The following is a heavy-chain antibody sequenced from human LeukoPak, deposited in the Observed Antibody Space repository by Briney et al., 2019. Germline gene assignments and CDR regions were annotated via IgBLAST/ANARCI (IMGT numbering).Heavy chain of an antibody. CDR1: GFTFSSYA. J-gene: IGHJ6*02. CDR2: ISYDGSNK. Sequence: GGSLRLSCAASGFTFSSYAMHWVRQAPGKGLEWVAVISYDGSNKYYADSVKGRFTISRDNGKNTLYLQMNSLRAEDTAVYYCTRDSYARSGSLYYYYGMDVWGQGTTVTVSS. D-gene: IGHD3-3*01. V-gene: IGHV3-30*04. CDR3: TRDSYARSGSLYYYYGMDV.